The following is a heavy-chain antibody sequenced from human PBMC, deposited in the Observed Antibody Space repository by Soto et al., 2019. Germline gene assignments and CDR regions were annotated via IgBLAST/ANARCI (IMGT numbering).Heavy chain of an antibody. J-gene: IGHJ3*02. CDR1: GGSISSYY. CDR2: IYYSGST. V-gene: IGHV4-59*01. CDR3: ARVGGNVRCSGGSCYSSSGAFDI. Sequence: SETLSLTCTVSGGSISSYYWSWIRQPPGKGLEWIGYIYYSGSTNYNPSLKSRVTISVDTSKNQFSLKLSSVTAADTAVYYCARVGGNVRCSGGSCYSSSGAFDIWGQGTMVTVSS. D-gene: IGHD2-15*01.